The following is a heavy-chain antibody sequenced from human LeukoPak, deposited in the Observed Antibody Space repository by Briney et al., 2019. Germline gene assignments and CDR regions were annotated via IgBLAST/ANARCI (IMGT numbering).Heavy chain of an antibody. CDR3: ARSITVTDYYFDY. V-gene: IGHV5-51*01. D-gene: IGHD4-17*01. Sequence: GESLKISCKGSGYSFTSYWIGWVRQMPGKGLEWMGIIYPGDSDTRYSPSFQGQVTISADKSISTAYLQWSSLKASDTATYYCARSITVTDYYFDYWGQGTLVTVSS. J-gene: IGHJ4*02. CDR2: IYPGDSDT. CDR1: GYSFTSYW.